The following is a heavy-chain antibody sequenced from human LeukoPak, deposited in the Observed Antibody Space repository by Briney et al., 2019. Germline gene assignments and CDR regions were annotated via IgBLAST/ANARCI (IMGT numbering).Heavy chain of an antibody. CDR1: GYSFISYW. CDR3: ARRLDSYGGSSDAFDI. Sequence: GESLKISCKGSGYSFISYWIGWVRQKPGKGLEWMGIIYPGDSDTRYSPSFQGQVTISGDKSVSTAFLQWSSLKASDTAMYYCARRLDSYGGSSDAFDIWGQGTMVTVSS. CDR2: IYPGDSDT. J-gene: IGHJ3*02. D-gene: IGHD5-18*01. V-gene: IGHV5-51*01.